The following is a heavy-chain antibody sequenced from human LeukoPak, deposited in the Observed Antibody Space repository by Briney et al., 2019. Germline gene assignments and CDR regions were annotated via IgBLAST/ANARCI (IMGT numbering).Heavy chain of an antibody. D-gene: IGHD3-22*01. J-gene: IGHJ4*02. CDR1: GYTFTSYG. Sequence: ASVQVSCKASGYTFTSYGISWVRQAPGQGLEWMGWISAYNCNTNYAQKLQGRVTMTTDTSTNTAYMELRSLRSDDTAVYYCARRPYYYDSSGYYYVVDYWGQGTLVTVSS. CDR2: ISAYNCNT. V-gene: IGHV1-18*01. CDR3: ARRPYYYDSSGYYYVVDY.